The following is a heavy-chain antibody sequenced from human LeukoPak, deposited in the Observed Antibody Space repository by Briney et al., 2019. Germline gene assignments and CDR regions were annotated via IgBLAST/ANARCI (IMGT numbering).Heavy chain of an antibody. CDR2: IYYSGST. D-gene: IGHD6-19*01. Sequence: SETLSLTCTVSGGSIIINNYYWGWVRQPPGKGLEWIGSIYYSGSTYYNPSVKGRITISVDTSKNQFSLKLSSVTAADTAVYYCAREHSSGWYPYYYYYMDVWGKGTTVTISS. CDR1: GGSIIINNYY. J-gene: IGHJ6*03. CDR3: AREHSSGWYPYYYYYMDV. V-gene: IGHV4-39*07.